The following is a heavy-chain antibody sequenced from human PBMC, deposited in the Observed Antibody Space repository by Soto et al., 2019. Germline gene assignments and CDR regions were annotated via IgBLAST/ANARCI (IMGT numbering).Heavy chain of an antibody. CDR3: VKANDQPLVEGGPFDM. CDR1: GFTFDDFA. D-gene: IGHD2-15*01. V-gene: IGHV3-9*01. CDR2: VNWSGGST. J-gene: IGHJ3*02. Sequence: GGSLRLSCAASGFTFDDFAMHWVRQHPGKGLEWVSGVNWSGGSTAYSESVKGRFTISRDSAKNSLFLEMNSLRAEDTALYYCVKANDQPLVEGGPFDMWGHGTMVTVSS.